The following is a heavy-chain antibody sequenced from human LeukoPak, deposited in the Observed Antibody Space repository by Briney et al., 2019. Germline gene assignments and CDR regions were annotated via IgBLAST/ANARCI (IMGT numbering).Heavy chain of an antibody. CDR3: ARGLIKYDFWSGYWGDNNWFDP. D-gene: IGHD3-3*01. J-gene: IGHJ5*02. CDR1: GYTFTGYY. Sequence: ASVKVSCKASGYTFTGYYMHWVRQAPGQGLEWMGWINPNSGGTNYAQKFQGRVTMTRDTYISTAYMELSRLRSDDTAVYYCARGLIKYDFWSGYWGDNNWFDPWGQGTLVTVSS. V-gene: IGHV1-2*02. CDR2: INPNSGGT.